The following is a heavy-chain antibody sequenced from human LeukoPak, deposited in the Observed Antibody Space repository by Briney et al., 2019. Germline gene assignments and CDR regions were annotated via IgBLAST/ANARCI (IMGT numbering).Heavy chain of an antibody. J-gene: IGHJ6*02. CDR2: IYYSGST. Sequence: ASETLSLTCTVSGGSISSGGYYWSWLRQHPGQGLEWIGYIYYSGSTYYNPSLKSRVTISVDTSKNQFSLKLSSVTAADTAVYYCARSYSNYYYGMDVWGQGTTVTVSS. V-gene: IGHV4-31*03. CDR1: GGSISSGGYY. D-gene: IGHD4-11*01. CDR3: ARSYSNYYYGMDV.